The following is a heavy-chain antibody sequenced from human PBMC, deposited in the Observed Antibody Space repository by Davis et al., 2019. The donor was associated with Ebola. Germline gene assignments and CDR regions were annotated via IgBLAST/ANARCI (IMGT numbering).Heavy chain of an antibody. Sequence: AASVKVSCKASGYSFTSYAMHWVRQAPGQGLEWMGWINTNTGYPTYAQGFTGRFVFSLDTSVSTAYLQISSLTAEDTAMYFCAREIPQYNFDYWGQGTLVTVSS. J-gene: IGHJ4*02. D-gene: IGHD1-1*01. CDR1: GYSFTSYA. V-gene: IGHV7-4-1*02. CDR3: AREIPQYNFDY. CDR2: INTNTGYP.